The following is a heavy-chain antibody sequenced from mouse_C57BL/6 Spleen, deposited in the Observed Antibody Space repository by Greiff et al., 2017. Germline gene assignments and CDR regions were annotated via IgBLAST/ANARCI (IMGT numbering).Heavy chain of an antibody. Sequence: VKLVESGAELVKPGASVKISCKASGYAFSSYWMNWVKQRPGKGLEWIGQIYPGDGDTNYNGKFKGKATLTADKSSSTAYMQLSSLTSEDSAVYFCARGDGSSSWYFDVWGTGTTVTVSS. CDR3: ARGDGSSSWYFDV. CDR1: GYAFSSYW. J-gene: IGHJ1*03. D-gene: IGHD1-1*01. V-gene: IGHV1-80*01. CDR2: IYPGDGDT.